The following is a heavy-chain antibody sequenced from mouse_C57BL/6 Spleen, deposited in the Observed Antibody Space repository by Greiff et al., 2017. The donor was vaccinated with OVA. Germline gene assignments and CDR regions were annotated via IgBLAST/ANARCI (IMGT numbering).Heavy chain of an antibody. J-gene: IGHJ2*01. Sequence: EVKLVESEGGLVQPGRSMKLSCTASGFTFSDYYMAWVRQVPEKGLEWVANINYDGSSTYYLDSLKSRFIISRDNAKNILYLQMSSLKSEDTATYYCARGRITTFDYWGQGTTLTVSS. D-gene: IGHD1-1*01. CDR2: INYDGSST. CDR1: GFTFSDYY. V-gene: IGHV5-16*01. CDR3: ARGRITTFDY.